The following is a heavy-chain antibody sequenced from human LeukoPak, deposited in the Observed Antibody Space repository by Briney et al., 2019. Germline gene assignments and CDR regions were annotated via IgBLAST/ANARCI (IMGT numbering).Heavy chain of an antibody. J-gene: IGHJ4*02. CDR1: GFTFSTYG. CDR2: VSYDGSDK. CDR3: ARDGPEENGSPLDY. Sequence: GGSLRLSCATSGFTFSTYGFHWVRQAPGKGLEWVADVSYDGSDKDYADSVKGRFTISRDNSKNTLYLQMNSLRVEDTAVYHCARDGPEENGSPLDYWGQGTLVTVSS. V-gene: IGHV3-30*03. D-gene: IGHD3-10*01.